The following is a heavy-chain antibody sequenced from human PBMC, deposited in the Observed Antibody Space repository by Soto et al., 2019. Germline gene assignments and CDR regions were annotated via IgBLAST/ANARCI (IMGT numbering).Heavy chain of an antibody. CDR2: IYSGGYT. Sequence: EVQLVESGGGLIQPGGSLRLSCAVSGFTVSNNYMSWVRQAPGKGLEGVSVIYSGGYTAYGDSVKGRFTISRDNSKNTLYLQMKSLGAAGPAVYSWAPDRGGGGYWGQGTLVTVSS. CDR3: APDRGGGGY. D-gene: IGHD3-10*01. V-gene: IGHV3-53*01. J-gene: IGHJ4*02. CDR1: GFTVSNNY.